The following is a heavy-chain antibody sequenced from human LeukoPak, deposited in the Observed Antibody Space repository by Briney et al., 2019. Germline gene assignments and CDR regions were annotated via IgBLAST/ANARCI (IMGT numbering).Heavy chain of an antibody. J-gene: IGHJ5*02. CDR1: GFTFNSYG. CDR3: AKDPFTSGANWFDP. D-gene: IGHD1-26*01. Sequence: GGSLRLSCAASGFTFNSYGMSWVRQAPGKGLEWVAVISYDGSNKYYADSVKGRFTISRDNSKNTLYLQMNSLRAEDTAVYYCAKDPFTSGANWFDPWGQGTLVTVSS. CDR2: ISYDGSNK. V-gene: IGHV3-30*18.